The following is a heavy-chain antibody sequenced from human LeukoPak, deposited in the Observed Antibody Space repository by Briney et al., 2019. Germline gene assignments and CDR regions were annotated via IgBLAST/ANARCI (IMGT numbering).Heavy chain of an antibody. CDR3: AIFDFLFGEIDNWFDP. V-gene: IGHV5-51*01. J-gene: IGHJ5*02. CDR1: GYNFTIYW. Sequence: GESLKISCKGSGYNFTIYWIGWVRQMPGKGLEWMGIIYPGDSDTGYSPSFQGQVTISADKSISTAYLQWSSLKASDTAMYYCAIFDFLFGEIDNWFDPWGQGTQVTVSS. D-gene: IGHD3-16*01. CDR2: IYPGDSDT.